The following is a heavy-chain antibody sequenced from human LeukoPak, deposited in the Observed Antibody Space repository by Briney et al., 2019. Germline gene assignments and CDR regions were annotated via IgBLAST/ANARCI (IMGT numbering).Heavy chain of an antibody. Sequence: SETLSLTCTVSGGSISSYYWSWIRQPAGKGLEWIGRIYTSGSTNYNPSLNSRVTISVDTSKNQFPLKLSSVTAADTAVYYCARHALVDYYDSSGYGGKGAFDIWGQGTMVTVSS. CDR3: ARHALVDYYDSSGYGGKGAFDI. CDR1: GGSISSYY. CDR2: IYTSGST. D-gene: IGHD3-22*01. V-gene: IGHV4-4*07. J-gene: IGHJ3*02.